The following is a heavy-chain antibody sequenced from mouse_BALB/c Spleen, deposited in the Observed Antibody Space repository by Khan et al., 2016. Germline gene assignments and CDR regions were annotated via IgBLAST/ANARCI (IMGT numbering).Heavy chain of an antibody. Sequence: QIQLVQSGPELKKPGETVKISCKASGYTFTNYGMNWVKQAPGKGLKWMGWINTYTGEPTYTDDFKGRFAFSLETSASTADSQIINLKNEDTATYICARSGDSYDCDYRGQGTTLTVSS. J-gene: IGHJ2*01. V-gene: IGHV9-3-1*01. CDR1: GYTFTNYG. D-gene: IGHD3-3*01. CDR2: INTYTGEP. CDR3: ARSGDSYDCDY.